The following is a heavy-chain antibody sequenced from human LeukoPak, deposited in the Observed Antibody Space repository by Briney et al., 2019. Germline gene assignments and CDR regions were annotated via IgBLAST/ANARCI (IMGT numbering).Heavy chain of an antibody. CDR3: VRARYSSAWFDS. D-gene: IGHD6-25*01. J-gene: IGHJ5*01. CDR1: GYIFDRYD. Sequence: ASVRVSCKASGYIFDRYDNNWIRQATGKGLEWMGWMNPKTGNTGFAQTFQGRVNMTSDTPMTTAYMELSNLKSEDTAVYYCVRARYSSAWFDSWGHGALVIVSS. CDR2: MNPKTGNT. V-gene: IGHV1-8*01.